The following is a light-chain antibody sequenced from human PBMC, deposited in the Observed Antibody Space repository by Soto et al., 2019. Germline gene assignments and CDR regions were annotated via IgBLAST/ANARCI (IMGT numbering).Light chain of an antibody. J-gene: IGLJ3*02. CDR2: EVR. CDR3: TSYTSSSSWV. CDR1: SSDVGAYNY. Sequence: QSVLTQPASVSGSPGQSITISCTGTSSDVGAYNYVSWYQQHPDKAPKLMIYEVRNRPSGLSNRFSGSKSGNTASLTISGLQAEDEADYYCTSYTSSSSWVFGGGTKPTVL. V-gene: IGLV2-14*01.